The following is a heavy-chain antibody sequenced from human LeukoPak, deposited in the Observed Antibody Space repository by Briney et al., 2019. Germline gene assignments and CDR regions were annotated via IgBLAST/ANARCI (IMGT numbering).Heavy chain of an antibody. D-gene: IGHD1-26*01. CDR3: ARDWYSGSYPLDF. Sequence: PGGSLRLSCAASGFTFSDYYMSWIRQAPGKGLEWVSYISSSGGTIYYADSVKGRFTISRDNAKNSLYLQMNTLRAEDTAVYYCARDWYSGSYPLDFWGQGTLVTVPS. CDR2: ISSSGGTI. J-gene: IGHJ4*02. CDR1: GFTFSDYY. V-gene: IGHV3-11*04.